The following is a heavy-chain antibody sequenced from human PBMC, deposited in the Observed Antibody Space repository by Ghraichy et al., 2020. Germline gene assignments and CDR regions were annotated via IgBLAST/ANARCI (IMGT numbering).Heavy chain of an antibody. CDR3: VKPYRTGGYYYGMDV. D-gene: IGHD2-8*02. J-gene: IGHJ6*02. Sequence: GGSLRLSCSASGFTSSSYAVHWVRQAPGKGLEYVSTISVNGGTTYYADSVKGRFTISRDNSKNTLYLQMSSLRAEDTAVYYCVKPYRTGGYYYGMDVWGQGTTVTVSS. CDR2: ISVNGGTT. V-gene: IGHV3-64D*06. CDR1: GFTSSSYA.